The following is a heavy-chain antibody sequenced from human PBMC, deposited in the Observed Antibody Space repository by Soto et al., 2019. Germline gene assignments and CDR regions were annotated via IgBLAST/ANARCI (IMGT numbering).Heavy chain of an antibody. J-gene: IGHJ5*02. CDR3: ARELGSGSYFYWFDP. CDR2: INPSGGST. Sequence: ASVKVSCKASGYTFTSYYMHWVRQAPGQGLEWMGIINPSGGSTSYAQKFQGRVTMTRDTSTSTVYMELSSVTAADTAVYYCARELGSGSYFYWFDPWGQGTLVTVSS. CDR1: GYTFTSYY. D-gene: IGHD3-10*01. V-gene: IGHV1-46*01.